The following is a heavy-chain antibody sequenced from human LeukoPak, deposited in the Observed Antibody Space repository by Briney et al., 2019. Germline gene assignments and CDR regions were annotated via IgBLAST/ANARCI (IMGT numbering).Heavy chain of an antibody. CDR1: GFTFSSYS. CDR3: AKDGTGVEMATIYH. J-gene: IGHJ5*02. D-gene: IGHD5-24*01. Sequence: PGGSLKLSCAASGFTFSSYSMSWVRQAPGKGLEWVSVIYSGGSTYYADSVKGRFTISRDNSKNTLYLQMNSLRAEDTAVYYCAKDGTGVEMATIYHWGQGTLVTVSS. V-gene: IGHV3-66*02. CDR2: IYSGGST.